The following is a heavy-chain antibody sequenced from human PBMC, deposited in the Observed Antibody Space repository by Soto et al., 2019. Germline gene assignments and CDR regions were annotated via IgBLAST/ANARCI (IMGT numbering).Heavy chain of an antibody. CDR3: ARSAVSPFGGLIGPFDY. CDR2: INPSGGST. J-gene: IGHJ4*02. Sequence: GASVKVSCKASGYTFTSYYMHWVRQAPGQGLEWMGIINPSGGSTSYAQKFQGRVTIIRDTSAYTAYMELTSLRSEDTAVYYCARSAVSPFGGLIGPFDYWGQGTLVTVSS. CDR1: GYTFTSYY. V-gene: IGHV1-46*01. D-gene: IGHD3-16*02.